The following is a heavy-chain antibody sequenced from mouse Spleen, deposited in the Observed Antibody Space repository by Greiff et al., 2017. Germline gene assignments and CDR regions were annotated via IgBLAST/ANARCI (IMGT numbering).Heavy chain of an antibody. CDR1: GFSLTSYG. CDR2: IWRGGST. V-gene: IGHV2-5*01. D-gene: IGHD2-12*01. Sequence: VKLQESGPGLVQPSQSLSITCTVSGFSLTSYGVHWVRQSPGKGLEWLGVIWRGGSTDYNAAFMSRLSITKDNSKSQVFFKMNSLQADDTAIYYCAKNYDGRYYFDYWGQGTTLTVSS. CDR3: AKNYDGRYYFDY. J-gene: IGHJ2*01.